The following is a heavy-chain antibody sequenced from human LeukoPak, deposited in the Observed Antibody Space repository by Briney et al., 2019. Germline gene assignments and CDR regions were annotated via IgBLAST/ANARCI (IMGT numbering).Heavy chain of an antibody. CDR1: GFTFGTFD. CDR2: ISYAGSNK. Sequence: GGSLRLSCAASGFTFGTFDMHWVRQAPGKGLEWVAVISYAGSNKNYVDSVKGRFTISRDNSKNTLYLQMNSLRAEDTAVYYCARDRSGSYYYYYMDVWGKGTTVTVSS. J-gene: IGHJ6*03. D-gene: IGHD1-26*01. V-gene: IGHV3-30*03. CDR3: ARDRSGSYYYYYMDV.